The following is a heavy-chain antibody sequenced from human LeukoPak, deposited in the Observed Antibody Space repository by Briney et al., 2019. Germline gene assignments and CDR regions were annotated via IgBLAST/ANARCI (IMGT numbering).Heavy chain of an antibody. Sequence: PSETLSLTCTVSGGSVRSGNFYRSWIRQPPGKGLEWIGYIYYNGSTSYNPSLKSRVTISVDTSKNQFSLKLSSVTAADTAVYYCARATMFQGLFDYWGQGNLVTVSS. J-gene: IGHJ4*02. V-gene: IGHV4-61*01. CDR2: IYYNGST. CDR3: ARATMFQGLFDY. CDR1: GGSVRSGNFY. D-gene: IGHD3-10*01.